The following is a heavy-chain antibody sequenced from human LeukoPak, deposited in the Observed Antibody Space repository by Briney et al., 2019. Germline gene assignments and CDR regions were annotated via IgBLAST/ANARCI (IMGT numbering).Heavy chain of an antibody. D-gene: IGHD2-15*01. CDR3: AKDWERYCRGGSCYYFDY. CDR1: GFTFSSYA. V-gene: IGHV3-23*01. J-gene: IGHJ4*02. Sequence: QSGGSLRLSCAASGFTFSSYAMSCVRQAPGKGLEWVSAISGSGGSTYYADSVKGRFTISRDNSKNTLYLQMNSLRAEDTAVYYCAKDWERYCRGGSCYYFDYWGQGTLVTVSS. CDR2: ISGSGGST.